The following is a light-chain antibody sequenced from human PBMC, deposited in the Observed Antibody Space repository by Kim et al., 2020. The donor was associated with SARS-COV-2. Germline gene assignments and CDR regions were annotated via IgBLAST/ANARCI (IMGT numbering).Light chain of an antibody. V-gene: IGLV1-44*01. CDR1: SSNIGSNT. CDR3: AAWDDSLNGPV. Sequence: GQRDTISCSGSSSNIGSNTINWYQQCPRTATKVRIYSENQRPSGVPDRVAASKSGTSASLAISGLESEDEADYYCAAWDDSLNGPVFGEGTRRTVL. CDR2: SEN. J-gene: IGLJ3*02.